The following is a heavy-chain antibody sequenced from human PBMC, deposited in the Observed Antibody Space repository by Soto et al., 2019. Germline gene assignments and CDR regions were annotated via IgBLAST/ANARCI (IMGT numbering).Heavy chain of an antibody. J-gene: IGHJ5*02. Sequence: ASVKVSCKASGGTFSSYTISWVRQAPGQGLEWKGRITPILGIANYAQKFQGRVTITADKSTSTAYMELSSLRSEDTAVYYCARDPFPKGPWGQGTLVTVSS. CDR1: GGTFSSYT. CDR2: ITPILGIA. V-gene: IGHV1-69*04. CDR3: ARDPFPKGP.